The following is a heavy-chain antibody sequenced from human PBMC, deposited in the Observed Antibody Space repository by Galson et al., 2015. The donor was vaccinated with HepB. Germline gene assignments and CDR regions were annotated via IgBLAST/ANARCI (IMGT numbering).Heavy chain of an antibody. J-gene: IGHJ4*02. CDR1: GYTFTSFG. Sequence: SVKVSCKASGYTFTSFGISWMRQAPGQRLEWMGWISTYNGNTTYSQKSQGRVSMTTDKSTRTVYLDLRSLRSDDTAVYYCAFRTGTLPYDFDYWGQGTQVTVSS. CDR3: AFRTGTLPYDFDY. V-gene: IGHV1-18*01. D-gene: IGHD3/OR15-3a*01. CDR2: ISTYNGNT.